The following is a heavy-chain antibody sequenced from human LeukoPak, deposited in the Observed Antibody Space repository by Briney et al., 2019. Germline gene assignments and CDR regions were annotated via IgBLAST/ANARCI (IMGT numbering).Heavy chain of an antibody. CDR1: GGSISSSSYY. Sequence: PSETLSLTCTVSGGSISSSSYYWGWIRQPPGKGLEWIGYIYYSGSTNYNPSLKSRVTISLDTSKNQFSLKLSSVTAADTAVYYCAGEGGIAAAGSWFDPWGQGTLVTVSS. CDR2: IYYSGST. D-gene: IGHD6-13*01. V-gene: IGHV4-61*05. J-gene: IGHJ5*02. CDR3: AGEGGIAAAGSWFDP.